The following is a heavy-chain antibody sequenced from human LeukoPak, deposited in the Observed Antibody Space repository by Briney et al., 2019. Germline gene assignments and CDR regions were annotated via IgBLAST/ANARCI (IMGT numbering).Heavy chain of an antibody. CDR1: GYTFTSYG. J-gene: IGHJ4*02. D-gene: IGHD3-22*01. CDR3: ARDLIPIYYYDSSGYCPGVY. Sequence: ASVKLSCKASGYTFTSYGISWVRQAPGQGLEWMGWISAYNGNTNYAQKLQGRVTMTTDTSTSTAYMELRMLRSDDTAVYYCARDLIPIYYYDSSGYCPGVYWGQGTLVTVSS. CDR2: ISAYNGNT. V-gene: IGHV1-18*01.